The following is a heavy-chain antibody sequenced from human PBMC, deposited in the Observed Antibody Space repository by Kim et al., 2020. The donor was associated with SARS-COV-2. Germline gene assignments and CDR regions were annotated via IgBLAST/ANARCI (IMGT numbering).Heavy chain of an antibody. CDR3: ARFKEGDSVYDILTGYYPPPLDY. J-gene: IGHJ4*02. CDR1: GFTFSSYS. Sequence: GGSLRLSCAASGFTFSSYSMNWVRQAPGKGLEWVSSISSSSSYIYYADSVKGRFTISRDNAKNSLYLQMNSLRAEDTAVYYCARFKEGDSVYDILTGYYPPPLDYWGQGTLVTVSS. D-gene: IGHD3-9*01. V-gene: IGHV3-21*01. CDR2: ISSSSSYI.